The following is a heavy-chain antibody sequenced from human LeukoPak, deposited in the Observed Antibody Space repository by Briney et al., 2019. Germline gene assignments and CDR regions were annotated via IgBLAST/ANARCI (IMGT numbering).Heavy chain of an antibody. CDR2: ITPIFGTA. CDR1: GGTFSSYA. J-gene: IGHJ5*02. CDR3: ARVLGEWLENWFDP. V-gene: IGHV1-69*01. Sequence: SVKVPCKASGGTFSSYAISWVRQAPGQGLEWMGGITPIFGTANYAQKFQGRVTITADESTSTAYMELSSLRSEDTAVYYYARVLGEWLENWFDPWGQGTLVTVSS. D-gene: IGHD3-16*01.